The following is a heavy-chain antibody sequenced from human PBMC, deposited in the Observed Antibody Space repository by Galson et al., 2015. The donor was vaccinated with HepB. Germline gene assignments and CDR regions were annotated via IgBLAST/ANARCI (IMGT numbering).Heavy chain of an antibody. CDR3: AKGGRWLQFRAFDI. D-gene: IGHD5-24*01. CDR2: IRYDGSNK. V-gene: IGHV3-30*02. Sequence: SLRLSCAASGFTFSSYGMHWVRQAPGKGLEWVAFIRYDGSNKYYADSVKGRFTISRDNSKNTLYLQMNSLRAEDTAVYYCAKGGRWLQFRAFDIWGQGTMVTVSS. J-gene: IGHJ3*02. CDR1: GFTFSSYG.